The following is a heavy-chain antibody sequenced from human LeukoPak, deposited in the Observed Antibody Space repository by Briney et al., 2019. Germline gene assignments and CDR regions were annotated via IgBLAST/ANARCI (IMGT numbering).Heavy chain of an antibody. D-gene: IGHD3-22*01. V-gene: IGHV3-7*01. Sequence: QAGGSLRLSCEGSGFTFSNYWMGWVRQAPGKGLQWVANIKTDGSEKYYVDSVKGRFTISRDNAKNSVYLQMNSLRAEDTAVYYCARGRFNYDSTGYSSFYYWGQGTLVTVSS. CDR1: GFTFSNYW. J-gene: IGHJ4*02. CDR3: ARGRFNYDSTGYSSFYY. CDR2: IKTDGSEK.